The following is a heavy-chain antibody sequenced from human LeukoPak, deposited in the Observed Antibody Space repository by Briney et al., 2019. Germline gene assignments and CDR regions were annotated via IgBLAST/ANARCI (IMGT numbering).Heavy chain of an antibody. CDR1: GGSISGTYY. Sequence: PSETLSLTCTVSGGSISGTYYWSWIRQPPGKGLEWIGYIYYTGTTDSNPSLKSRVTISLDTSKNQFSLNLSSVTAADTAVYYCARVKIPETYDYWGQGTLVTVSS. J-gene: IGHJ4*02. CDR3: ARVKIPETYDY. V-gene: IGHV4-59*08. CDR2: IYYTGTT. D-gene: IGHD1-14*01.